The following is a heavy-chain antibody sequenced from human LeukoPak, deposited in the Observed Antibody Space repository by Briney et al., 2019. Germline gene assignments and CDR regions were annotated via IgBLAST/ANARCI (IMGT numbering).Heavy chain of an antibody. V-gene: IGHV4-59*08. J-gene: IGHJ4*02. CDR1: GGSFSSYY. Sequence: SSETLSLTCAVYGGSFSSYYWSWIRQPPGKGLEWIGYIYYSGSTNYNPSLKSRVTISVDTSKNQFSLKLSSVTAADTAVYYCARHSRVGASVDYWGQGTLVTVSS. CDR2: IYYSGST. CDR3: ARHSRVGASVDY. D-gene: IGHD1-26*01.